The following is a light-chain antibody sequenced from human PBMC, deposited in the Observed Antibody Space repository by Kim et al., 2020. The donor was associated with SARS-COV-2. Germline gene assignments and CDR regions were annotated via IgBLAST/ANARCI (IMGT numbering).Light chain of an antibody. CDR2: GAS. Sequence: SPGERATLSFRAGQSVSSSYLAWYQQKPGQAPRLLIYGASSRATGIPDRFSGSGSGTDFTLTISRLEPEDFAVYYCQQYGSSRWTFGQGTKVDIK. CDR3: QQYGSSRWT. V-gene: IGKV3-20*01. J-gene: IGKJ1*01. CDR1: QSVSSSY.